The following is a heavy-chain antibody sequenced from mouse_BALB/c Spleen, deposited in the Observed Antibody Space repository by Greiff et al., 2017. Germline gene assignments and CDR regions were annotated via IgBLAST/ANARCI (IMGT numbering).Heavy chain of an antibody. CDR1: GFTFSSSA. V-gene: IGHV5-6-5*01. CDR2: ISSGGST. CDR3: ARGGVSFDY. J-gene: IGHJ2*01. D-gene: IGHD6-2*01. Sequence: EVKLVESGGGLVKPGGSLKLSCAASGFTFSSSAMSWVRQTPEKRLEWVASISSGGSTYYPDSVKGRFTISRDNARNILYLQMSSLRAEDTAMYYCARGGVSFDYWGQGTTLTVSS.